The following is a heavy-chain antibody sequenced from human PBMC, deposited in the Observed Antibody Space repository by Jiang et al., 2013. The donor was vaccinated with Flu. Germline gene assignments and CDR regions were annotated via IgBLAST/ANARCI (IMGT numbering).Heavy chain of an antibody. CDR3: AREIEGLSV. V-gene: IGHV4-34*01. D-gene: IGHD3-3*01. Sequence: SRVTISVDTSKNQLSLKLSSVTAADTAVYYCAREIEGLSVWGQGTTVTVSS. J-gene: IGHJ6*02.